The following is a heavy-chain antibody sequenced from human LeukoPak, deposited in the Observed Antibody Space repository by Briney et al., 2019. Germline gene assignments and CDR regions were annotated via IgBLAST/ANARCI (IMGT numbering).Heavy chain of an antibody. D-gene: IGHD3-3*01. CDR3: AGTRIFINGFDY. Sequence: SETLSLTCTVSGGSISSSSHCWGWIRQPPGKGLEWIGTIYYSGSTTYNPSLKSRVTISLDTSKNHFSLKLRSVTAADTAVYYCAGTRIFINGFDYWGQGSLVTVSS. CDR2: IYYSGST. V-gene: IGHV4-39*02. J-gene: IGHJ4*02. CDR1: GGSISSSSHC.